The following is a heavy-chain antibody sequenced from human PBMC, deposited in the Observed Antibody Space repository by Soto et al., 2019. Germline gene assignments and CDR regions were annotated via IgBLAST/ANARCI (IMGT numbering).Heavy chain of an antibody. CDR1: GFIFENFG. CDR2: ISGSGFKK. V-gene: IGHV3-23*01. CDR3: AKNQGVELVPLATVDWFDP. Sequence: XESLRLSCAASGFIFENFGMSGVRQAPGKGLEWISSISGSGFKKYYADSVKGRFTISRDNSKSTVYLELNNLSAEDTAVYHCAKNQGVELVPLATVDWFDPWGQGSVVTVSS. D-gene: IGHD1-26*01. J-gene: IGHJ5*02.